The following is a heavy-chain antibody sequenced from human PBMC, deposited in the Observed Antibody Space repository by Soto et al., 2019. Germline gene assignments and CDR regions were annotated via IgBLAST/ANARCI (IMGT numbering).Heavy chain of an antibody. D-gene: IGHD1-26*01. V-gene: IGHV4-39*01. J-gene: IGHJ4*02. CDR1: CGAISSSPSY. Sequence: PSETLSLTCSVSCGAISSSPSYWALIRQSPEKGLEWIGHIFYSGRTSYNPSLRSRVSMSADTSKNQFSLKLSSVTAADAAVYFCAGFRSSTIFNYWGQGALVTV. CDR3: AGFRSSTIFNY. CDR2: IFYSGRT.